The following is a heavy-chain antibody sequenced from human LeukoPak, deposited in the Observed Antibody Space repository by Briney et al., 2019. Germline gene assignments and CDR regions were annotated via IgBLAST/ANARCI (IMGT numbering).Heavy chain of an antibody. CDR1: GFIFSISV. CDR3: SQGLLS. J-gene: IGHJ5*02. V-gene: IGHV3-30*02. Sequence: PGGSLRLSCAASGFIFSISVMHWVRQAPGKGLQWVAFISYDGSKKHCADSVQGRCTISRDNSKNTLSLQLNSLRPDDTAVFYCSQGLLSWGQGTLPTVAA. CDR2: ISYDGSKK.